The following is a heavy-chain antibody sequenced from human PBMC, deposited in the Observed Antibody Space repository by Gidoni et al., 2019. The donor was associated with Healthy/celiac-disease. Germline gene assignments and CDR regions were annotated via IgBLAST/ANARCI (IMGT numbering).Heavy chain of an antibody. CDR1: GFTFSSYG. Sequence: QVQLVESGGGVVQPGRSLRLSCAASGFTFSSYGMHWVRQAPGKGLEWVAVRSYDGSNKYYADSVKGRFTISRDNSKNTLYLQMNSLRAEDTAVYYCARGKVPGDYYYYMDVWGKGTTVTVSS. D-gene: IGHD1-1*01. V-gene: IGHV3-30*03. CDR2: RSYDGSNK. J-gene: IGHJ6*03. CDR3: ARGKVPGDYYYYMDV.